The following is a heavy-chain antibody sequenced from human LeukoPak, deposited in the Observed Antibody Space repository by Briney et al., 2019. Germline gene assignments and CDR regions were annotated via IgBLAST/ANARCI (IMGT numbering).Heavy chain of an antibody. J-gene: IGHJ3*02. Sequence: SETLSLTCTVSGGSISSHYWSWIRQPPGKGLEWIGYIYTSGSTNYNPSLKSRVTISVDTSKNQFSLKLSSVTAADTAVYYCARLIRRTIFGVVIHDAFDIWGQGTMVTVSS. CDR2: IYTSGST. D-gene: IGHD3-3*01. CDR3: ARLIRRTIFGVVIHDAFDI. V-gene: IGHV4-4*09. CDR1: GGSISSHY.